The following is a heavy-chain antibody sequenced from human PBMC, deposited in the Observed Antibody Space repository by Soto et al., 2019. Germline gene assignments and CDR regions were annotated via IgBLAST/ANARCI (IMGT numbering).Heavy chain of an antibody. CDR3: ARTTMVRGVITRFDYYYGMDV. V-gene: IGHV4-39*01. Sequence: LSLTCTVSGGSISSSSYYWGWIRQPPGKGLEWIGSIYYSGSTYYNPSLKSRVTISVDTSKNQFSLKLSSVTAADTAVYYCARTTMVRGVITRFDYYYGMDVWGQGTKVTVSS. D-gene: IGHD3-10*01. CDR2: IYYSGST. J-gene: IGHJ6*02. CDR1: GGSISSSSYY.